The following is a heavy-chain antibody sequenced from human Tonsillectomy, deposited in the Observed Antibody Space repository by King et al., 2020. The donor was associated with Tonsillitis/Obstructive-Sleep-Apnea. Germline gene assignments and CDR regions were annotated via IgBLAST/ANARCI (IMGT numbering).Heavy chain of an antibody. Sequence: QLQESGPGLVKPSETLSLTCTVSGGSVTSGDYYWSWIRQPPGKGLEWIGFIYYAGPINYNPSLRSRVTMSVDTSKSQFSLSLYSVTAADTAVYYFAREGRGNWFDPWGQGTLVTVSS. D-gene: IGHD3-10*01. CDR2: IYYAGPI. CDR1: GGSVTSGDYY. V-gene: IGHV4-61*08. CDR3: AREGRGNWFDP. J-gene: IGHJ5*02.